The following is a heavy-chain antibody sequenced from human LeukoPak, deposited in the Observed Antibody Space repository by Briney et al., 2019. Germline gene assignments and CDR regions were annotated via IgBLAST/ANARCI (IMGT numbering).Heavy chain of an antibody. V-gene: IGHV4-30-2*01. CDR3: ARVPYSNPGGGYYYYYMDV. J-gene: IGHJ6*03. CDR2: IYHSGST. D-gene: IGHD4-11*01. CDR1: GGSISSGGYY. Sequence: SETLSLTCTVSGGSISSGGYYWSWIRQPPGKGLEWIGYIYHSGSTYYNPSLKSRVTISVDRSKNQFSLKLSSVTAADTAVYYCARVPYSNPGGGYYYYYMDVWGKGTTVTVSS.